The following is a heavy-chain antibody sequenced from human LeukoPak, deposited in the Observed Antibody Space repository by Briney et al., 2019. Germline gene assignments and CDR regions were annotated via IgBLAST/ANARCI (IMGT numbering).Heavy chain of an antibody. CDR1: GGTFISYA. CDR3: ARKSGGSYSDYAFDI. V-gene: IGHV1-69*05. D-gene: IGHD1-26*01. J-gene: IGHJ3*02. Sequence: SVKVSCKASGGTFISYAISWVRQAPGQGLEWMGRIIPIFGTANYAQKFQGRVTITTDESTSTAYMELSSLRSEDTAVYYCARKSGGSYSDYAFDIWGQGTMVTVSS. CDR2: IIPIFGTA.